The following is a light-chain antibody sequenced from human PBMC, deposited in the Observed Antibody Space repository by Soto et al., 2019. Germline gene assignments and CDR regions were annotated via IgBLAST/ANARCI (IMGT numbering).Light chain of an antibody. Sequence: DIQMTQSPSSLSASVGDRVTITCRTSQSINTYLNWYQQKPGKAPNLLIYAASSLQSGVPSRFSGSGSGTDFTLTISTLQPEDFATYYCQQYYSSPVTFGGGTKVDIK. CDR1: QSINTY. CDR2: AAS. J-gene: IGKJ4*01. CDR3: QQYYSSPVT. V-gene: IGKV1-39*01.